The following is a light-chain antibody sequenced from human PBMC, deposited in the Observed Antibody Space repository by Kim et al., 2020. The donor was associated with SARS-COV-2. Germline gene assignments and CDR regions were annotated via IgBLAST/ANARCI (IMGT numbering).Light chain of an antibody. CDR2: TTS. V-gene: IGKV1-39*01. CDR3: QQSYSNPYS. Sequence: EIQMTQSPSSLSASVGDRVTITCRASQSITSFSNWYQQKPGEAPKLLIYTTSNLRSGVPSRFSGSGSGTDFTLTINNLQPEDFAIYYCQQSYSNPYSFGQGTKLEI. CDR1: QSITSF. J-gene: IGKJ2*03.